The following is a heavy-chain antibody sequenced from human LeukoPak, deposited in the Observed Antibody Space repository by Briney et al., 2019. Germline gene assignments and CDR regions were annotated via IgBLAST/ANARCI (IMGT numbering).Heavy chain of an antibody. CDR1: GDYFIGSY. CDR2: IYHPVHT. J-gene: IGHJ4*02. Sequence: SETLSLIYAVSGDYFIGSYWSWIRQAPGKGLEWIGYIYHPVHTLYNLSLQSRVNISADISKKQFSLRMTSVPAADTAVYYCARRRYFDSTGYNPSHYFDYWGQGILVTVSS. V-gene: IGHV4-59*01. CDR3: ARRRYFDSTGYNPSHYFDY. D-gene: IGHD3-22*01.